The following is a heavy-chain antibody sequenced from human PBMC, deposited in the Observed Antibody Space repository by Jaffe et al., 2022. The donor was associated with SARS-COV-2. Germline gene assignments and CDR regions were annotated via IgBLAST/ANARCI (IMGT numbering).Heavy chain of an antibody. CDR2: IYYSGNT. CDR3: ARCLSMVQGTNVGESFYFDY. J-gene: IGHJ4*02. D-gene: IGHD3-10*01. CDR1: GGSISSSNYY. V-gene: IGHV4-39*01. Sequence: QLQLQESGPGLVKPSETLSLTCTVSGGSISSSNYYWGWIRQPPGKGLEWIGSIYYSGNTYYKSSLKSRVTISVDTSKNQFSLKLSSVTATDTAVYYCARCLSMVQGTNVGESFYFDYWGQGTLVTVSS.